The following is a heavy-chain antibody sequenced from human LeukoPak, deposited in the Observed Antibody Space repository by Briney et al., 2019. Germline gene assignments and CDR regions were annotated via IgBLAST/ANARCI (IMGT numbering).Heavy chain of an antibody. CDR2: INSDGSST. CDR1: GFTFSSYW. J-gene: IGHJ5*02. Sequence: GGTLRLSCAASGFTFSSYWMHWVRQAPGKGMVWISRINSDGSSTSYADSVKGRFTISRDNAKNTLYLQMNSLRAEDTAVYYCVRLSWELGDGGVTWGQGTLVTVSS. CDR3: VRLSWELGDGGVT. D-gene: IGHD1-26*01. V-gene: IGHV3-74*01.